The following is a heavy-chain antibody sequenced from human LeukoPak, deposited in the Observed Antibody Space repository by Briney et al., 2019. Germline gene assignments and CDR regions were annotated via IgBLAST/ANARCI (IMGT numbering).Heavy chain of an antibody. CDR3: ARAREYCSGRTCYHYYGMDV. V-gene: IGHV3-21*01. D-gene: IGHD2-15*01. J-gene: IGHJ6*02. CDR2: ISGSSSYI. Sequence: GGSLRLSCAASGFTFSDYSMKWVRQAPGKGLEWASFISGSSSYINYADSVKGRFTSSRDNAKNSLYLQMNSLRAEDTAVYYCARAREYCSGRTCYHYYGMDVWGQGTTVTVSS. CDR1: GFTFSDYS.